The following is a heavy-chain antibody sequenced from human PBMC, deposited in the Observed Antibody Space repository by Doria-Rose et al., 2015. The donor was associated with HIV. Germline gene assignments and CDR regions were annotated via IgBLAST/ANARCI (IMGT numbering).Heavy chain of an antibody. D-gene: IGHD1-26*01. Sequence: QVQLVQSGAEVKKPGASVMVSCKTSGYTFTNYDINWVRQASGQGLEWMGWMNPDTGHTGYAQKFQGRVTMTRNTFVSTAYMDLSSLRSEDTAIYYCARATRTNVAAPSGSYFFDYWGQGTLVTVSS. J-gene: IGHJ4*02. CDR1: GYTFTNYD. CDR2: MNPDTGHT. CDR3: ARATRTNVAAPSGSYFFDY. V-gene: IGHV1-8*02.